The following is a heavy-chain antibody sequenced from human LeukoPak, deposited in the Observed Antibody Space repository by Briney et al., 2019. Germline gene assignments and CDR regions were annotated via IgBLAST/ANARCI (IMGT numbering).Heavy chain of an antibody. J-gene: IGHJ4*02. D-gene: IGHD3-16*01. CDR2: INPNSGGT. CDR1: GYTFTGYY. Sequence: ASVKVSCKASGYTFTGYYMHWVRQAPGQGLEWMGWINPNSGGTNYAQKFQGRVTMTRDTPISTAYMELSRLRSDDTAVYYCARASPVWGTSFDYWGQGTLVTVSS. V-gene: IGHV1-2*02. CDR3: ARASPVWGTSFDY.